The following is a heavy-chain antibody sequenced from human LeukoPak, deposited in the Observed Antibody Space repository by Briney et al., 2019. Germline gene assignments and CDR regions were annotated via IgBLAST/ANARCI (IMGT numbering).Heavy chain of an antibody. D-gene: IGHD3/OR15-3a*01. CDR1: GSTFSSYW. CDR2: IKQDGGEK. CDR3: ARDGRPLDY. J-gene: IGHJ4*02. Sequence: GGSLRLSCAVSGSTFSSYWMTWVRQAPGKGLEWVANIKQDGGEKYYVNSVKGRFTISRDNAKNSLYLEMNSLRVEDTAIYYCARDGRPLDYWGLGTLVTVSS. V-gene: IGHV3-7*01.